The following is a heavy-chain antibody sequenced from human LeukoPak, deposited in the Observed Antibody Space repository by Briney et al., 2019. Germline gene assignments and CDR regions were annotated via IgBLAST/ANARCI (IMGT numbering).Heavy chain of an antibody. CDR2: ISYDGSTK. CDR1: GFTFSSYA. Sequence: GRSLRLSCAASGFTFSSYAMHWVRQAPGKGLEGVAVISYDGSTKYYADSVKGRFTISRDNAKNTLYLQMNSLRAEDTAVYYCARVNVCPRCHFDYWGQGTLVTVSS. V-gene: IGHV3-30*04. CDR3: ARVNVCPRCHFDY. J-gene: IGHJ4*02. D-gene: IGHD3-16*01.